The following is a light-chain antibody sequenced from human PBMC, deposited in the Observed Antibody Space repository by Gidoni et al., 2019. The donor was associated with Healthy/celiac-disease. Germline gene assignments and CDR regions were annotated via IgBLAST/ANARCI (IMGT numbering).Light chain of an antibody. CDR2: EVS. V-gene: IGLV2-8*01. Sequence: QSALTQPPSAYGSPVQSVTISCTGTSSDVGGYNYVSWYQQHPGKAPKLMIYEVSKRPSGVPDRFSGSKSGNTASLTVSGLQAEDEADYYCSSYAGSNNVVFGGGTKLTVL. CDR3: SSYAGSNNVV. J-gene: IGLJ2*01. CDR1: SSDVGGYNY.